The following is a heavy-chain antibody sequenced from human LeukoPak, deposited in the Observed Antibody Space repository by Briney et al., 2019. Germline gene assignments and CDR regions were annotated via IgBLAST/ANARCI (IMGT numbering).Heavy chain of an antibody. CDR2: IYWDDDK. J-gene: IGHJ4*02. CDR3: AHRGGYCSSSTCYGHFDS. V-gene: IGHV2-5*02. Sequence: SGPTEAKLKHLHSQTWSLCGIALSTSGVGVGWIRQPPGKALEWLALIYWDDDKRYSPSMKRRLTITRDTSHNQVVLIITNIVHGVRATYYSAHRGGYCSSSTCYGHFDSWGQGTLVTVSS. D-gene: IGHD2-2*01. CDR1: GIALSTSGVG.